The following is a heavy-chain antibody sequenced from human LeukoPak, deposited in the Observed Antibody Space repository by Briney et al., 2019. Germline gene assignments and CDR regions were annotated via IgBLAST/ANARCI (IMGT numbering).Heavy chain of an antibody. Sequence: PSETLSLTCAVYGGSFSGYYWSWIRQPPGKGLEWIGEINHSGNTNYNPSLKSRVTISVDTSKNQFSLKLSSVTAADTAVYYCASSGGVGGGPAAFDIWGQGTMVTVSS. CDR3: ASSGGVGGGPAAFDI. D-gene: IGHD3-3*01. CDR1: GGSFSGYY. J-gene: IGHJ3*02. CDR2: INHSGNT. V-gene: IGHV4-34*01.